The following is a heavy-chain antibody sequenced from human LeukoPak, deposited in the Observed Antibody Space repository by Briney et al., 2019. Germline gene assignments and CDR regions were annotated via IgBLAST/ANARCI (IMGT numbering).Heavy chain of an antibody. CDR1: GFTFSNYD. Sequence: GSLRLSCAASGFTFSNYDMNWVRQAPGKGLEWVSSFRASDTSTYYADSVRGRFTISRDNSKNTLYLQMNSLRAEDTAVYYCARARIEVAGTGGFDFWGQGTLVTVSS. CDR2: FRASDTST. V-gene: IGHV3-23*01. D-gene: IGHD6-19*01. CDR3: ARARIEVAGTGGFDF. J-gene: IGHJ4*02.